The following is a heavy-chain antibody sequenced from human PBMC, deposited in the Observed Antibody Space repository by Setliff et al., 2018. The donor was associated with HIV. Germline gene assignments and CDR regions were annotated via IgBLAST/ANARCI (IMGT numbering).Heavy chain of an antibody. D-gene: IGHD5-12*01. CDR1: GDTFSSYR. J-gene: IGHJ4*02. Sequence: SVKVSCKASGDTFSSYRISWVRQAPGQGLEYMGGVIPGLGTAHYAQRFQGRVTITADESTSTVYMDLSSLISEDTAMYYCARDAGYSGTSWNYWGQGTQVTVSS. V-gene: IGHV1-69*13. CDR2: VIPGLGTA. CDR3: ARDAGYSGTSWNY.